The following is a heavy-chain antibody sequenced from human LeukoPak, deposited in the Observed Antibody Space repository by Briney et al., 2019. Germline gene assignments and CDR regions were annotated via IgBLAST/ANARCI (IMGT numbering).Heavy chain of an antibody. D-gene: IGHD6-13*01. V-gene: IGHV4-59*08. CDR2: ARNSGFT. CDR1: SASFSSYY. CDR3: ARHGQQMENNAFDM. J-gene: IGHJ3*02. Sequence: SETLSLTCTVSSASFSSYYWSWIRQPPGKGLEWIGYARNSGFTKYNASLKSRVTISIDTSQNQFSLKLTSVTAADTAVYYCARHGQQMENNAFDMWGQGTMVTVSS.